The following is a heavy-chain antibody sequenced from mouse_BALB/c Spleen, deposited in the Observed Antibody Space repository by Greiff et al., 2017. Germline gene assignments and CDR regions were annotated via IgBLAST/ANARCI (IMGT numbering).Heavy chain of an antibody. CDR1: GYTFTSYV. CDR2: INPYNDGT. V-gene: IGHV1-14*01. Sequence: VHVKQSGPELVKPGASVKMSCKASGYTFTSYVMHWVKQKPGQGLEWIGYINPYNDGTKYNEKFKGKATLTSDKSSSTAYMELSSLTSEDSAVYYCARGGIYYYGSLDYWGQGTTLTVSS. J-gene: IGHJ2*01. D-gene: IGHD1-1*01. CDR3: ARGGIYYYGSLDY.